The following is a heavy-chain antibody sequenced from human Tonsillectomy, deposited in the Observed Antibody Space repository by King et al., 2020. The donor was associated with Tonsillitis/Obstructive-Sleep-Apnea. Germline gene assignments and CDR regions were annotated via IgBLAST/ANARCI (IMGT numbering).Heavy chain of an antibody. CDR1: GGTFSSDA. Sequence: VQLVQSGAEVKKPGSSVKVSCKASGGTFSSDAINWVRQAPGQGLEWMGGIIPIFGTANYAQKFKGRVTITEDESTSTAYMELSSLRSGDTAVYYWASATTVTTDYYYSYMDVWGKGTTVTV. J-gene: IGHJ6*03. CDR3: ASATTVTTDYYYSYMDV. D-gene: IGHD4-11*01. V-gene: IGHV1-69*01. CDR2: IIPIFGTA.